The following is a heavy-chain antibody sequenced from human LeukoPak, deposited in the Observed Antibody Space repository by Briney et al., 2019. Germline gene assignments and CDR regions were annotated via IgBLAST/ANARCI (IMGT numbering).Heavy chain of an antibody. CDR1: GGSISSYY. CDR2: IYYSGST. Sequence: SETLSLTCTVSGGSISSYYWSWIRQPPGKGLEWIGYIYYSGSTNYNPSLKSRVAISVDTSKNQFSLKLSSVTAADTAVYYCARGGPSPTYYMDVWGKGTTVTVSS. D-gene: IGHD4-11*01. CDR3: ARGGPSPTYYMDV. J-gene: IGHJ6*03. V-gene: IGHV4-59*01.